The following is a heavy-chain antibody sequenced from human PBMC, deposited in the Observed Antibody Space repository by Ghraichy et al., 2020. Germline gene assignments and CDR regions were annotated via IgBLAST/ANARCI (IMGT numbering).Heavy chain of an antibody. Sequence: SETLSLTCAVYGGSFSGYYWSWIRQPPGKGLEWIGEINHSGSTNYNPSLKSRVTISVDTSKNQFSLKLSSVTAADTAVYYCARGGGYCSGGSCYGTFDYWGQGTLVTVSS. V-gene: IGHV4-34*01. CDR1: GGSFSGYY. D-gene: IGHD2-15*01. CDR3: ARGGGYCSGGSCYGTFDY. J-gene: IGHJ4*02. CDR2: INHSGST.